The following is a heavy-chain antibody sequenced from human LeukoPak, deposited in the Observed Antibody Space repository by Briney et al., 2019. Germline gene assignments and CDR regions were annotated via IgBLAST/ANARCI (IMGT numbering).Heavy chain of an antibody. V-gene: IGHV3-21*04. D-gene: IGHD5-18*01. Sequence: PGGSLRLSCAASGFTFSSYSMNWVRQAPGKGLEWVSSISSSSSYIYYADSVKGRFTISRDNAKNSLYLQMNSLRAEDTAVYYCARDNYGYRGALTYWDQGTLVTVSS. CDR2: ISSSSSYI. CDR1: GFTFSSYS. CDR3: ARDNYGYRGALTY. J-gene: IGHJ4*02.